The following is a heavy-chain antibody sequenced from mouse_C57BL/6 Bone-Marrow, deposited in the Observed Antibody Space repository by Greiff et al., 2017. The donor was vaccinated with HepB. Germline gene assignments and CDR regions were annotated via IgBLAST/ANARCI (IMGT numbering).Heavy chain of an antibody. D-gene: IGHD4-1*01. CDR3: ARSATGTVFAY. Sequence: VQLQESGAELARPGASVKLSCKASGYTFTSYGISWVKQRTGQGLEWIGEIFPRSGNTYYNEKFKGKATLTADKSSSTAYMELRSLTSEDSAVYFCARSATGTVFAYWGQGTLVTVSA. J-gene: IGHJ3*01. V-gene: IGHV1-81*01. CDR2: IFPRSGNT. CDR1: GYTFTSYG.